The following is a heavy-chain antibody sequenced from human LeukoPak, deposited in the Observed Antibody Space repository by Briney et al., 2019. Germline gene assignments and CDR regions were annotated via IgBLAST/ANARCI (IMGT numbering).Heavy chain of an antibody. J-gene: IGHJ6*02. Sequence: GGSLRLSCAASGFTFSSYAMSWVRQAPVKGLEWVSAISGSGGSTYYADSVKGRFTISRDNSKNTLYLQMNSLRAEDTAVYYCAKAGASITMVRGNPNYYYYGMDVWGQGTTVTVSS. CDR1: GFTFSSYA. CDR3: AKAGASITMVRGNPNYYYYGMDV. V-gene: IGHV3-23*01. CDR2: ISGSGGST. D-gene: IGHD3-10*01.